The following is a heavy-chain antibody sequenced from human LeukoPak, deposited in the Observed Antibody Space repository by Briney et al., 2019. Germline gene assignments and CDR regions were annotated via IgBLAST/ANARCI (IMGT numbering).Heavy chain of an antibody. CDR2: ISSSSSYI. CDR1: GFTFSSYS. Sequence: GGSLRLSCAASGFTFSSYSMNWVRQAPGKGLEWVSSISSSSSYIYYADSVKGRFTTSRDNAKNSLYLQMNSLRAEDTAVYYCARGRGTIFGVVPSPYGMDVWGQGTTVTVSS. D-gene: IGHD3-3*01. J-gene: IGHJ6*02. V-gene: IGHV3-21*01. CDR3: ARGRGTIFGVVPSPYGMDV.